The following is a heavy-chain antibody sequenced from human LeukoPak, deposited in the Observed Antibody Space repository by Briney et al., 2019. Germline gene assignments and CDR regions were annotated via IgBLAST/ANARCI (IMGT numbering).Heavy chain of an antibody. CDR1: GYTFTSYD. D-gene: IGHD5-18*01. CDR3: ARTGYSYGYTSDYYYMDV. CDR2: MNPNSGNT. J-gene: IGHJ6*03. Sequence: GASVKVSCKASGYTFTSYDINWVRQATGQGLEWMGWMNPNSGNTGYAQKFQGRVTMTRNTSISTAYMELSRLRSDDTAVYYCARTGYSYGYTSDYYYMDVWGKGTTVTVSS. V-gene: IGHV1-8*01.